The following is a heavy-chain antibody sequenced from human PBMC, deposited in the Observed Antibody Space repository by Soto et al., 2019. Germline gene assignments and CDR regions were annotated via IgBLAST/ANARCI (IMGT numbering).Heavy chain of an antibody. J-gene: IGHJ5*02. D-gene: IGHD3-16*02. V-gene: IGHV1-18*01. CDR3: ARDSAFMITFGGVIPWFDP. CDR1: GYTFTSYG. CDR2: IRAYNGNT. Sequence: ASVKVSFKASGYTFTSYGISWVRQAPGQGLEWMGWIRAYNGNTNYAQKLQGRVTMTTDTSTSTAYMELRSLRSDDTAVYYCARDSAFMITFGGVIPWFDPRGQGTLVTVSS.